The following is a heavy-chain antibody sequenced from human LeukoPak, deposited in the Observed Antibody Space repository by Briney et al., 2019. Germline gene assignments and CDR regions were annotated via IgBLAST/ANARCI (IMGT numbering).Heavy chain of an antibody. Sequence: GASVKVSCKASGGTFSSYAISWVRQAPGQGLEWMGWIIHICGTANYAQKFQGRVTITADESTSTAYMELSSLRSEDTAVYYCARGRDYYHSSGYYSYYFDYWGQGTLVTVSS. J-gene: IGHJ4*02. V-gene: IGHV1-69*13. CDR2: IIHICGTA. CDR1: GGTFSSYA. CDR3: ARGRDYYHSSGYYSYYFDY. D-gene: IGHD3-22*01.